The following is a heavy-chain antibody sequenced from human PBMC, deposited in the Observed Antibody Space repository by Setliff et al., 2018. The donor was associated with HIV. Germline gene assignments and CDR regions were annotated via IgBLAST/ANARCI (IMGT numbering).Heavy chain of an antibody. CDR2: TNPNSGGT. D-gene: IGHD3-10*01. Sequence: ASVKVSCKASGYTFSGYYIHWVRQAPGQGLEWMGWTNPNSGGTNYAQKFQGRVNMTRDTSITTAYLELSSLRSDDTAVFFCARKKKDYYGSGSYSGYYYYYHMDVWGQGTTVIVSS. CDR1: GYTFSGYY. CDR3: ARKKKDYYGSGSYSGYYYYYHMDV. J-gene: IGHJ6*03. V-gene: IGHV1-2*02.